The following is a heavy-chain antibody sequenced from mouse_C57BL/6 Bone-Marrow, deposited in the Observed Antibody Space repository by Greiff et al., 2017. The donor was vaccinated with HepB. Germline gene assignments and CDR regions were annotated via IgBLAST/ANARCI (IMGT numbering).Heavy chain of an antibody. J-gene: IGHJ4*01. V-gene: IGHV1-15*01. CDR3: TSRYYYGSSYYAMDY. D-gene: IGHD1-1*01. CDR1: GYTFTDYE. Sequence: VQLQQSGAELVRPGASVTLSCKASGYTFTDYEMHWVKQTPVHGLEWIGAIDPETGGTAYNQKFKGKAILTADKSSSTAYMELRSLTSEDSAVYYCTSRYYYGSSYYAMDYWGQGTSVTVSS. CDR2: IDPETGGT.